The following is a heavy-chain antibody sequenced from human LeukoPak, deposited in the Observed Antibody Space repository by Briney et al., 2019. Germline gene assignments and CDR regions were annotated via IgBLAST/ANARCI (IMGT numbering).Heavy chain of an antibody. CDR1: GFTFSSYG. J-gene: IGHJ4*02. D-gene: IGHD3-22*01. V-gene: IGHV3-30*18. Sequence: PGGSLRLSCAASGFTFSSYGMHWVRQAPGKGLEWVAVISYDRSNKYYADSVKGRFTISRDNSKNTLYLQMNSLRAEDTAVYYCAKDLSFSSGNDYWGQGTLVTVSS. CDR2: ISYDRSNK. CDR3: AKDLSFSSGNDY.